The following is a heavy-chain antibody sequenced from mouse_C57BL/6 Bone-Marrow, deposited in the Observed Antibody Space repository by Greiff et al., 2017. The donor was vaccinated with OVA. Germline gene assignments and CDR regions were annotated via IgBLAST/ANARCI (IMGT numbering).Heavy chain of an antibody. J-gene: IGHJ3*01. Sequence: VKLMESGAELARPGASVKMSCKASGYTFTSYTMHWVKQRPGQGLEWIGYINPSSGYTKYNQKFKDKATLTADKSSSTAYMQLSSLTSEDSAVYYCASVGSSYRAWFAYWGQGTRVTVSA. CDR1: GYTFTSYT. CDR3: ASVGSSYRAWFAY. D-gene: IGHD1-1*01. CDR2: INPSSGYT. V-gene: IGHV1-4*01.